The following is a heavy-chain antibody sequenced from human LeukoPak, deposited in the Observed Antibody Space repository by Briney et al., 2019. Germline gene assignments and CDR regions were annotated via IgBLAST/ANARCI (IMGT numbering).Heavy chain of an antibody. V-gene: IGHV1-2*02. Sequence: ASVKVSCKASGYTFTGYYMHWVRQAPGQGLEWMGWINPNSGGTNYAQKFQGRVTMTRNTSISTAYMELSSLRSEDTAVYYCARGPQYSSGWYDYWGQGTLVTVSS. CDR1: GYTFTGYY. CDR2: INPNSGGT. D-gene: IGHD6-19*01. CDR3: ARGPQYSSGWYDY. J-gene: IGHJ4*02.